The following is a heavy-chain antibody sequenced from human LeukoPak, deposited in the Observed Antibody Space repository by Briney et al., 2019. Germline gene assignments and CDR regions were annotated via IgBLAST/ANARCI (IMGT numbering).Heavy chain of an antibody. CDR1: GFTFSNYW. D-gene: IGHD1-1*01. J-gene: IGHJ3*02. CDR3: ARGNAHAFDI. CDR2: IHSDVSST. V-gene: IGHV3-74*01. Sequence: GGSLRLSCAASGFTFSNYWMHWVRQAPGKGLVWVSRIHSDVSSTTSADSVKGRFTISRDNAENTLYLQMNSLRAEDTAVYFCARGNAHAFDIWGQGTMVTVSS.